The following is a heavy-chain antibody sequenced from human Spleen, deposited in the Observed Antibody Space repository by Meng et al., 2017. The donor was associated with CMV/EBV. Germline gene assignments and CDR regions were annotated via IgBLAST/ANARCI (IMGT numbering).Heavy chain of an antibody. CDR3: ARGPRRFDD. V-gene: IGHV3-7*01. CDR2: INQDGSDK. CDR1: GFTFSSYW. Sequence: GGSLRLSCAASGFTFSSYWMSWVRQAPGKGLECVANINQDGSDKNYVDSVKGRFTISRDNAKNSLFLQMNSLRVEDTAVYYCARGPRRFDDWGQGTLVTVSS. J-gene: IGHJ4*02.